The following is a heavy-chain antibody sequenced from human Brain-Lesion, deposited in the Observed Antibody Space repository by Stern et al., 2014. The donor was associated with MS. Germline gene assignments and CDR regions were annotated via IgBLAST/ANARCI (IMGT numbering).Heavy chain of an antibody. J-gene: IGHJ4*02. CDR3: ASGYRIFDY. Sequence: VQLVESGPGLVKPSQTLSLTCTVSGGSISSGSDYWSWLRQPVGKGLEWIGRIHPSGSAFYTPSLKSRVTISTDTSMNQFSLELNSAPAADTAIYYCASGYRIFDYWGQGILVTVSS. D-gene: IGHD5-18*01. CDR2: IHPSGSA. CDR1: GGSISSGSDY. V-gene: IGHV4-61*02.